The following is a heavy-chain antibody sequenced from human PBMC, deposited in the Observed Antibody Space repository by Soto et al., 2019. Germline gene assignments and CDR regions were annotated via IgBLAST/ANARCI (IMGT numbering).Heavy chain of an antibody. D-gene: IGHD6-19*01. CDR1: GYTFTSFG. Sequence: ASVKVSCKASGYTFTSFGINWVRQAPGQRLEWMGIINPSGGSTSYAQKFQGRVTMTRDTSTSTVYMELSSLRSEDTAVYYCARDGRGSYSSGWYYFDYWGQGTLVTVSS. V-gene: IGHV1-46*01. CDR2: INPSGGST. J-gene: IGHJ4*02. CDR3: ARDGRGSYSSGWYYFDY.